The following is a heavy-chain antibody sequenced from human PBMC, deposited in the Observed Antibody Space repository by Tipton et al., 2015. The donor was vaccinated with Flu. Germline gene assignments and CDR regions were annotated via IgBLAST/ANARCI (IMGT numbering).Heavy chain of an antibody. Sequence: RSLRLSCAASGFTFDDYAMHRVRQVPGKGLEWVSGISWNSGSIGYADSVKGRFTLSRDNAKNSLYLQMNSLRAEDTALYYCAKAKVGVVASFDYWGPGTLVTVSS. J-gene: IGHJ4*02. CDR3: AKAKVGVVASFDY. D-gene: IGHD2-15*01. CDR1: GFTFDDYA. V-gene: IGHV3-9*01. CDR2: ISWNSGSI.